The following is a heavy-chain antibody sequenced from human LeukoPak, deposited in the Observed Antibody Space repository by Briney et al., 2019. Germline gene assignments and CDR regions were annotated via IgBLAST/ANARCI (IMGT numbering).Heavy chain of an antibody. CDR1: GFTVSSNY. CDR2: IYSGGST. V-gene: IGHV3-53*01. J-gene: IGHJ4*02. Sequence: GGSLRLSCAASGFTVSSNYMSWVRQAPGKELEWVSVIYSGGSTYYAGSVKGRFTISRDNSKNTLYMQINSLRADDTAVYYCAKDAVGATAYYFDYWGQGILVTVSS. D-gene: IGHD1-26*01. CDR3: AKDAVGATAYYFDY.